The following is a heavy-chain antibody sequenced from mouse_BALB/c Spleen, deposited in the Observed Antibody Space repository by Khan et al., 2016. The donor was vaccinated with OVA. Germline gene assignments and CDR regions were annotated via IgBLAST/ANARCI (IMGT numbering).Heavy chain of an antibody. CDR3: PGSILLYFDY. V-gene: IGHV14-1*02. CDR2: IDPENGNA. Sequence: VQLKQSGTDLVRPGALVRLSCTASGFNIKDYYIHWVKQRPEQGLEWIGWIDPENGNAIYDPKFQGKASITADTSSNTAYLQLNNLTSEDTAVYSCPGSILLYFDYWGPGTTLTVSS. J-gene: IGHJ2*01. D-gene: IGHD2-3*01. CDR1: GFNIKDYY.